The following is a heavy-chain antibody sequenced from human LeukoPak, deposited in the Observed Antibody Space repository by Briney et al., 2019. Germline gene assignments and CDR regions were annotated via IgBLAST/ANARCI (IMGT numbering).Heavy chain of an antibody. CDR1: GFTFSSYE. J-gene: IGHJ4*02. CDR2: ISSSGSTI. D-gene: IGHD5-18*01. V-gene: IGHV3-48*03. CDR3: ARVHYNTAMVDIDY. Sequence: GGSLRLSCAASGFTFSSYEMHWVRQAPGKGLEWISYISSSGSTIYYADSVKGRFTISRDNGKNSLYLQMNSLRAEDTAVYYCARVHYNTAMVDIDYWGQGTLATVSS.